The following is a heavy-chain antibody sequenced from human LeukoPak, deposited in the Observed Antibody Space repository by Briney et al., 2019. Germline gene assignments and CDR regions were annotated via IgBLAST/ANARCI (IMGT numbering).Heavy chain of an antibody. V-gene: IGHV3-74*01. CDR2: INSDGINT. CDR1: GFTFSNYW. D-gene: IGHD3-22*01. Sequence: GGSLRLSCAASGFTFSNYWMHWVRQAPGKGLVWVSRINSDGINTSYADSVKGRFTISRDNAKNSLYLQMNSLRAEDTAVYYCARDGVVVAFPYYYYYMDVWGKGTTVTVSS. CDR3: ARDGVVVAFPYYYYYMDV. J-gene: IGHJ6*03.